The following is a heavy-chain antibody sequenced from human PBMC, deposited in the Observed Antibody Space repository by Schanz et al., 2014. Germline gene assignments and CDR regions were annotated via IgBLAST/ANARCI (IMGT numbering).Heavy chain of an antibody. CDR1: GFTFSIYG. V-gene: IGHV3-23*01. CDR2: MIGSGSSV. Sequence: EVQLLESGGGLVQPGGSLRLSCAASGFTFSIYGMSWVRQAPGKGLEWVSRMIGSGSSVFYADSVKGRFTISRDNLKKTVYLQMNSLRAEDTAVYYCASDYNYFETEAPWGQGTLVTVSS. D-gene: IGHD3-16*01. CDR3: ASDYNYFETEAP. J-gene: IGHJ5*02.